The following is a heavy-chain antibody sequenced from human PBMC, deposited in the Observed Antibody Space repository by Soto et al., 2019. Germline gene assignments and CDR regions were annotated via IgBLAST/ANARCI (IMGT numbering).Heavy chain of an antibody. Sequence: ASETLSLTCAVYGGSFSGYYWSWIRQPPGKGLEWIGEINHSGSTNYNPSLKSRVTISVDTSKNQFSLKLSSVTAADTAVYYCARVSYYYGSGSYPYYYYGMDVWGQGTTVTVSS. V-gene: IGHV4-34*01. J-gene: IGHJ6*02. CDR1: GGSFSGYY. CDR3: ARVSYYYGSGSYPYYYYGMDV. CDR2: INHSGST. D-gene: IGHD3-10*01.